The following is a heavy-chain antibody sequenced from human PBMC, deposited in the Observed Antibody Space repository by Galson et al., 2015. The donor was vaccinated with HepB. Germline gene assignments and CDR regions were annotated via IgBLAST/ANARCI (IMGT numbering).Heavy chain of an antibody. J-gene: IGHJ4*02. CDR3: ARVSSGDYLDY. Sequence: SLRLSCAASGFSFSDYGMHWVRQAPGRGLEWVAVIWYDGSNKYYADSVKGRFTISRDNSKNTLYLQMNSLRAEDTAVFYCARVSSGDYLDYWGQGTLVTVSS. V-gene: IGHV3-33*01. CDR2: IWYDGSNK. CDR1: GFSFSDYG. D-gene: IGHD4-17*01.